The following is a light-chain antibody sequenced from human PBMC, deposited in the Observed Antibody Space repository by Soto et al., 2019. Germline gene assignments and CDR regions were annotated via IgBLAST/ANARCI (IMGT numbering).Light chain of an antibody. CDR1: QDISNY. Sequence: DIQMTQSPSSLSASVGDRVTITCQASQDISNYLNWYQHKPGKAPKLLIYDASNLEKGVPSRFSGSGSGTDFTFTISSLQPEDIATYYCQQYDNLPLTFGGGTKVEIK. J-gene: IGKJ4*01. V-gene: IGKV1-33*01. CDR2: DAS. CDR3: QQYDNLPLT.